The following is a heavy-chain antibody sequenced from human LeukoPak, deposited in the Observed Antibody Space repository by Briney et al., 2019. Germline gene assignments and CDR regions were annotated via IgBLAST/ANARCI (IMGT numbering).Heavy chain of an antibody. CDR1: GGTFSSYA. Sequence: GASVKVSCKASGGTFSSYAISWVRQAPGQGLEWMGGIIPIFGTANYAQKFQGRVTITADKSTSTAYMELSSLRSEDTAVYYCARTGLGYDILTGYPYEYFQHWGQGTLVTVSS. J-gene: IGHJ1*01. V-gene: IGHV1-69*06. D-gene: IGHD3-9*01. CDR2: IIPIFGTA. CDR3: ARTGLGYDILTGYPYEYFQH.